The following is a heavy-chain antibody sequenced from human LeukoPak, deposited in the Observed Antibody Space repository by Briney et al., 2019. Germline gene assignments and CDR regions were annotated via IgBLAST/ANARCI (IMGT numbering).Heavy chain of an antibody. CDR2: ISGSGGST. CDR1: GFTFGSSW. Sequence: GGSLRLSCAASGFTFGSSWMTWVRQAPGKGLEWVSAISGSGGSTYYADSVKGRFTISRDNSKNTLYLQMNSLRAEDTAVYYCAKVREQWLEWRGYYFDYWGQGTLVTVSS. CDR3: AKVREQWLEWRGYYFDY. D-gene: IGHD6-19*01. V-gene: IGHV3-23*01. J-gene: IGHJ4*02.